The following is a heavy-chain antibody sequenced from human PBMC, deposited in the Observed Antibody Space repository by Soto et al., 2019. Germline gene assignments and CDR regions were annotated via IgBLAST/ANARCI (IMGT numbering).Heavy chain of an antibody. D-gene: IGHD3-10*01. J-gene: IGHJ4*02. V-gene: IGHV3-48*04. CDR3: ARGLYLGVGFDY. CDR1: GFTFSSYS. CDR2: ISSSGSTI. Sequence: GGSLRLSCAASGFTFSSYSMNWVRQAPGKGLEWVSYISSSGSTIYYADSVKGRFTISRDNAKNSLYLQMNSLRAEDTAVYYCARGLYLGVGFDYWGQGTLVTVSS.